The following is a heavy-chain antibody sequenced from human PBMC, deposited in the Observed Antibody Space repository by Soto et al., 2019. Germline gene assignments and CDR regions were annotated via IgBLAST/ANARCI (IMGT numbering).Heavy chain of an antibody. V-gene: IGHV1-18*01. CDR1: GYTFTSYG. CDR2: ISAYNGNT. Sequence: GXSVKVSCKASGYTFTSYGISWVRQAPGQGLEWMGWISAYNGNTNYAQKLQGRVTMTTDTSTSTAYIELRSLRSDDTAVYYCARFSYSSSWVGVWYYYYGMDVWGQGTTVTASS. J-gene: IGHJ6*02. D-gene: IGHD6-13*01. CDR3: ARFSYSSSWVGVWYYYYGMDV.